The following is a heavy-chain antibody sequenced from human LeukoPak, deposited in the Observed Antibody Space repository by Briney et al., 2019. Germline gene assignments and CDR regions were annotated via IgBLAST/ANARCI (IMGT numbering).Heavy chain of an antibody. CDR1: GFTFSSYG. V-gene: IGHV3-33*01. CDR2: IWYDGSNK. J-gene: IGHJ6*02. Sequence: GGSLRLSCAASGFTFSSYGMHWVRQAPGKGLEWVAVIWYDGSNKYYADSVKGRFTISRDNSKNTLYLQMNSLRAEDTAVYYCARTYSTHRHMDVWGQGTMVTVSS. D-gene: IGHD6-13*01. CDR3: ARTYSTHRHMDV.